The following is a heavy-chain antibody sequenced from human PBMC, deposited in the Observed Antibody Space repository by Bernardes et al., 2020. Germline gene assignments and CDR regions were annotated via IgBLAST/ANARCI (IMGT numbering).Heavy chain of an antibody. CDR2: ISYDGSNK. D-gene: IGHD3-22*01. CDR3: ANLRGDSSGYYYYFDY. Sequence: GGSLRLSCAASGFTFSSYGMHWVRQVPGKGLEWVAVISYDGSNKYYAASVKGRFTSARDNSKNTLYLQMNSLRAEDTAVYYCANLRGDSSGYYYYFDYWGQGTLVTVSS. J-gene: IGHJ4*02. CDR1: GFTFSSYG. V-gene: IGHV3-30*18.